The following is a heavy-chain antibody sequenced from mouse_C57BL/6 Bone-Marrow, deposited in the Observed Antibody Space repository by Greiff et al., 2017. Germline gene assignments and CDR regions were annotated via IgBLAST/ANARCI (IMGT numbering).Heavy chain of an antibody. CDR1: GYTFTDYY. J-gene: IGHJ3*01. CDR2: IYPGSGNT. CDR3: ARSGRLRRAWFSY. Sequence: VQLQQSGAELVRPGASVKLSCKASGYTFTDYYINWVKQRPGQGLEWIARIYPGSGNTYYNEKFKGKATLTAAKSSSTAYMQLSSLTSEDSAVYFCARSGRLRRAWFSYWGQGTLVTVSA. D-gene: IGHD2-4*01. V-gene: IGHV1-76*01.